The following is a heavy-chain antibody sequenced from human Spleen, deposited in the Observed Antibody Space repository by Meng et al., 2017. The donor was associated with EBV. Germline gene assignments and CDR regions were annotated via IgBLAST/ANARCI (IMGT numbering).Heavy chain of an antibody. D-gene: IGHD6-19*01. J-gene: IGHJ4*02. CDR2: INPYSGAT. V-gene: IGHV1-2*06. Sequence: GGRGEAGAGGKRAGGSGEGSWAGCGDTVTDDELRGGRQAPGQGREWVGRINPYSGATDYAQKFQGRVTMTRDTSVSTAYMELTRLRSDDTALYYCARVGAVTGPLLPFDYWGQGTLVTVSS. CDR1: GDTVTDDE. CDR3: ARVGAVTGPLLPFDY.